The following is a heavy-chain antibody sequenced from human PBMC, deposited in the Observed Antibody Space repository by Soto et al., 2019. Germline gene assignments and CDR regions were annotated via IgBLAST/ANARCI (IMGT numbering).Heavy chain of an antibody. D-gene: IGHD3-16*01. CDR1: GFTFSSYA. Sequence: ESGGGVVQPGRSLRLSCAASGFTFSSYAMHWVRQAPGKGLEWVAVISYDGSNKYYADSVKGRFTISRDNSKNTLYLQMNSLRAEDTAVYYCARDGGQYWYYFDYWGQGTLVTVSS. V-gene: IGHV3-30-3*01. J-gene: IGHJ4*02. CDR2: ISYDGSNK. CDR3: ARDGGQYWYYFDY.